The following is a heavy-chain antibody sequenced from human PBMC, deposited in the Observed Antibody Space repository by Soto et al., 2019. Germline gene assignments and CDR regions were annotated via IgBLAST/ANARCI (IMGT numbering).Heavy chain of an antibody. CDR3: ARGRRCSNGVCYTSWIDP. CDR2: INHSGST. J-gene: IGHJ5*02. V-gene: IGHV4-34*01. CDR1: GGSFSGYY. Sequence: QVQLQQWGAGLLKPSETLSLTCAVYGGSFSGYYWSWIRQPPGKGLERIGEINHSGSTNYNPSPKSRVTIMVDTSKNQSSLKLSSVTAADTAVYYCARGRRCSNGVCYTSWIDPWGQGTLVTVSS. D-gene: IGHD2-8*01.